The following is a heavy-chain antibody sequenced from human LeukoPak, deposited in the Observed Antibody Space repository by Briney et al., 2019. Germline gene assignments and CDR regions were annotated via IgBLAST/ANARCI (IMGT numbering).Heavy chain of an antibody. CDR2: IIPILGIA. V-gene: IGHV1-69*02. D-gene: IGHD6-19*01. CDR3: ARWSLGSSGTNWFDP. Sequence: GASVKVSCKASGGTFSSYTISWVRQAPGQGLEWMGRIIPILGIANYAQKFQGRVTITADKSTRTAYMELSSLRSEDTAVYYCARWSLGSSGTNWFDPWGQGTLVTVSS. J-gene: IGHJ5*02. CDR1: GGTFSSYT.